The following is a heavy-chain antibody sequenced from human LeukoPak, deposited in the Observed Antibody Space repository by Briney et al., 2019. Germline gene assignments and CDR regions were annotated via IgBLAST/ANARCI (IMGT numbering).Heavy chain of an antibody. CDR2: IYYSGST. V-gene: IGHV4-59*01. CDR3: ARDSRFYSYGYYYYYYMDV. D-gene: IGHD5-18*01. Sequence: SETLSVTCTVSGGSISSYYWSWIRQPPGKGLEWIGYIYYSGSTNYNPSLKSRVTISVDTSKNQFSLKLSSVTAANTAVYYCARDSRFYSYGYYYYYYMDVWGKGTTVTVSS. J-gene: IGHJ6*03. CDR1: GGSISSYY.